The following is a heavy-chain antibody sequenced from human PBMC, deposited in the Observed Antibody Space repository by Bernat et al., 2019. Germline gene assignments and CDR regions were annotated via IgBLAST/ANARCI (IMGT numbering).Heavy chain of an antibody. D-gene: IGHD2-2*01. CDR3: ARDREDIAVVPAAMRSYYYYGMDV. CDR1: GYTFTSYG. Sequence: QVQLVQSGAEVKKPGASVKVSCKASGYTFTSYGISWVRQAPGQGLEWMGWISAYNGNTNYAQKLQGRVTMTTDTSTSTAYMELRSLRSDDTAVYYCARDREDIAVVPAAMRSYYYYGMDVWGQGTTVTVSS. CDR2: ISAYNGNT. V-gene: IGHV1-18*01. J-gene: IGHJ6*02.